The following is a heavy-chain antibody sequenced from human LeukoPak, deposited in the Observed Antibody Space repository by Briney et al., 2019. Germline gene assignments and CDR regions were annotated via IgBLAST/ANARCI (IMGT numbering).Heavy chain of an antibody. D-gene: IGHD3-3*01. CDR1: GFTLSSHW. V-gene: IGHV3-7*01. CDR3: ARDQTWDEAIFGVVIMYYFDY. J-gene: IGHJ4*02. CDR2: IKQDGSET. Sequence: GGSLRLSCAASGFTLSSHWMGWVRQAPGKGLEWVANIKQDGSETYYVDSVKGRFTISRDNAKNSLYLQMKSLRVEDTAVYYCARDQTWDEAIFGVVIMYYFDYWGQGTLVTVSS.